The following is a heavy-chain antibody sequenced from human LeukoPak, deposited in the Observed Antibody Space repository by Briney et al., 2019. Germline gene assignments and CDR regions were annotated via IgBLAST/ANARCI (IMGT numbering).Heavy chain of an antibody. V-gene: IGHV1-24*01. D-gene: IGHD3-22*01. CDR3: ATDLMKTGDSSGYYKDY. CDR2: FDPEDGET. CDR1: GYTLTELS. J-gene: IGHJ4*02. Sequence: ASVRVSCKVSGYTLTELSMHWVRQAPGKGLEWMGGFDPEDGETIYAQKFQGRVTMTEDTSTDTAYMELSSLRSEDTAVYYCATDLMKTGDSSGYYKDYWGQGTLVTVPS.